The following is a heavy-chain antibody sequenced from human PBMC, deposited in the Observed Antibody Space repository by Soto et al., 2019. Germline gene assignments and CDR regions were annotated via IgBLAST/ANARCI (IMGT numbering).Heavy chain of an antibody. J-gene: IGHJ4*02. CDR2: ISRDGDFT. CDR3: AKDRYLDHDSRGDLFDS. D-gene: IGHD3-22*01. Sequence: EVQLLESGGDLIQPGGSLRLSCAASGFTFNIYAMTWVRQAPGKGLEWVSAISRDGDFTYYADSVEGRFTISRDNSKNTLYLQMNILRAEDTAVYYFAKDRYLDHDSRGDLFDSWGQGTLVTVSS. V-gene: IGHV3-23*01. CDR1: GFTFNIYA.